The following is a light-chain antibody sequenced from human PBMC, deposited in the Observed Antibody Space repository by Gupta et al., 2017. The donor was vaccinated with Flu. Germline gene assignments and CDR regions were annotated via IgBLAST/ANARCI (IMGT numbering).Light chain of an antibody. V-gene: IGKV1-5*03. CDR1: HSISDW. Sequence: DTQMTQSPSTLSASVGDRVTITCRASHSISDWLAWYQQKPGKAPKLLIYKASSVESGVPSRFSGSGSGTEFTLTISSLQPDDFATYYCQQDISSSHTFGQGTRLDIK. CDR3: QQDISSSHT. J-gene: IGKJ5*01. CDR2: KAS.